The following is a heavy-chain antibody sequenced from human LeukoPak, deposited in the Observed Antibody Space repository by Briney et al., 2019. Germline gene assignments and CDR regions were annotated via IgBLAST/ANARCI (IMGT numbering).Heavy chain of an antibody. CDR2: IHYSGST. V-gene: IGHV4-61*08. D-gene: IGHD5-12*01. Sequence: PSETLSLTCAVSGGSISSGGYSWNWIRQPPGKGLEWIGYIHYSGSTHYNPSLKSRVTISVDTSKNQVSLKLRSVTAADTAVYYCARTTEGYAGGPGYSYYYYMDVWGKGTTVTISS. CDR1: GGSISSGGYS. J-gene: IGHJ6*03. CDR3: ARTTEGYAGGPGYSYYYYMDV.